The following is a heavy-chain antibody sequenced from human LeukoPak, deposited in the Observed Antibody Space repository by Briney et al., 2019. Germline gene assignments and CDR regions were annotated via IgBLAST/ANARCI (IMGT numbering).Heavy chain of an antibody. V-gene: IGHV4-38-2*02. CDR3: ARDPPAAAGDY. CDR1: GYSISTDYY. J-gene: IGHJ4*02. Sequence: SETLSLTCTVSGYSISTDYYWGWIRQPPGKGLEWIGSIFHGGSTYYNPSLKSRVTISVDTSKNQFSLKLSSVTAADTAVYYCARDPPAAAGDYWGQGILVTVSS. D-gene: IGHD6-13*01. CDR2: IFHGGST.